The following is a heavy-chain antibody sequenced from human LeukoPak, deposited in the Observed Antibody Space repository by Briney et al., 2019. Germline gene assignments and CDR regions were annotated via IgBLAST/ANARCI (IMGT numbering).Heavy chain of an antibody. Sequence: GGSLRLSCAASGFTFSSSAMSWVRQAPGKGLEWVSAISGSGGSTYYADSVKGRFTISRDNSKNTLYLQMNSLRAEDTAVYYCARDEISGSYFGYWGQGTLVTASS. CDR2: ISGSGGST. CDR3: ARDEISGSYFGY. J-gene: IGHJ4*02. D-gene: IGHD1-26*01. CDR1: GFTFSSSA. V-gene: IGHV3-23*01.